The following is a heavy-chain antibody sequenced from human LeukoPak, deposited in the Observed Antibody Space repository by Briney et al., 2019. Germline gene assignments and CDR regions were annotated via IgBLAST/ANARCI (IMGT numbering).Heavy chain of an antibody. V-gene: IGHV3-23*01. J-gene: IGHJ4*02. CDR3: AKDLDYDILTGPPFDY. CDR2: ISGSGGST. D-gene: IGHD3-9*01. Sequence: AGGSLRLSCAASGFTFSSYAMSWVRQAPGKGLEWVSAISGSGGSTYYADSVKGRFTISRDNSKNTLYLQMNSLRAEDTAVYYCAKDLDYDILTGPPFDYWGQGTLVTVSS. CDR1: GFTFSSYA.